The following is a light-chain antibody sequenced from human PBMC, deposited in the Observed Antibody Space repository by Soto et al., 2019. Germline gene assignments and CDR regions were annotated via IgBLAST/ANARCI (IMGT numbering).Light chain of an antibody. CDR2: EVS. Sequence: SVLTQPPSPSRAPGQSVPLSCTGTSSEVGGYNYVSWYQQHPGKAPKLMIYEVSKRPSGVPDRFSGSKSGNTASLTVSGLQAEDEADYYCSSYAGSKGVFGTGTKVTVL. J-gene: IGLJ1*01. V-gene: IGLV2-8*01. CDR1: SSEVGGYNY. CDR3: SSYAGSKGV.